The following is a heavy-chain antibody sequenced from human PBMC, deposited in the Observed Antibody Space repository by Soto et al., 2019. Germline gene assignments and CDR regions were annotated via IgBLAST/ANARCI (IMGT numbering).Heavy chain of an antibody. J-gene: IGHJ6*02. CDR3: AKATTTTVTYYYYGMDV. CDR1: GFTFSSYA. Sequence: GGSLRLSCAASGFTFSSYAMSWVRQAPGKGLEWVSAISGSGGSTYYADSVKGRFTISRDNSKNTLYLQMNSLRAEDTAVYYCAKATTTTVTYYYYGMDVWGQGTTVTVSS. CDR2: ISGSGGST. V-gene: IGHV3-23*01. D-gene: IGHD4-17*01.